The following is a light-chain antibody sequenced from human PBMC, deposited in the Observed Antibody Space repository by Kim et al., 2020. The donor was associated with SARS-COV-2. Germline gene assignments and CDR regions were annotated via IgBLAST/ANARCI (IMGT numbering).Light chain of an antibody. CDR2: GKN. J-gene: IGLJ3*02. CDR1: SLRSYY. V-gene: IGLV3-19*01. CDR3: NSRDSSGTHLV. Sequence: SSELTQDPAVSAALGQTVRITCQGDSLRSYYASWYQQKPGQAPVLVIYGKNNRPSGIPDRFSGSSSGNTASLTITGAQAEDEADYYCNSRDSSGTHLVFGGGTQLTVL.